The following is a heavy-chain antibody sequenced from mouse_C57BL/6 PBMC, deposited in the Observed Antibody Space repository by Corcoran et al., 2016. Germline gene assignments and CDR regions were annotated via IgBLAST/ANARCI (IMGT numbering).Heavy chain of an antibody. CDR3: ARSYYGSSTWFAY. Sequence: QLQLQQYGPERVKPGASVKLSCKASGCTFTSYDINWVKQRPGQGLEWIGWIYPRDGSTKYNEKFKGKATLTVDTSSSTAYMELHSLTSEDSAVYFCARSYYGSSTWFAYWGQGTLVTVSA. J-gene: IGHJ3*01. CDR1: GCTFTSYD. CDR2: IYPRDGST. V-gene: IGHV1-85*01. D-gene: IGHD1-1*01.